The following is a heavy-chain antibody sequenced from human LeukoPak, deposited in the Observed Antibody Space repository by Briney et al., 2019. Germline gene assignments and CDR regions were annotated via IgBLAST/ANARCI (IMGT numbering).Heavy chain of an antibody. CDR1: GFTFSSYW. V-gene: IGHV3-7*01. Sequence: GGSLRLSCAASGFTFSSYWMSWVRQAPGKGLEWVANIKQDGSEKYYVDSVKGRFTISRDNAKNSLYLQMNSLRAEDTAVYYCARDIAARPLVFDYWGQGTLVTVSS. J-gene: IGHJ4*02. CDR2: IKQDGSEK. D-gene: IGHD6-6*01. CDR3: ARDIAARPLVFDY.